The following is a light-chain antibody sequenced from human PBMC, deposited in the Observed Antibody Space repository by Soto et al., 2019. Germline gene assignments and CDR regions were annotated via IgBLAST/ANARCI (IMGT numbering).Light chain of an antibody. CDR3: QQYSSLPWT. J-gene: IGKJ1*01. Sequence: EIVLTQSPGTLSLSPGETATLSCRTSQTISRDDLAWYQQRPGQAPRLLVSATSRRATGIPDRFYGYGSGTDFTLTISSLQAEDVGIYYCQQYSSLPWTFGQGTKVEIK. CDR2: ATS. V-gene: IGKV3-20*01. CDR1: QTISRDD.